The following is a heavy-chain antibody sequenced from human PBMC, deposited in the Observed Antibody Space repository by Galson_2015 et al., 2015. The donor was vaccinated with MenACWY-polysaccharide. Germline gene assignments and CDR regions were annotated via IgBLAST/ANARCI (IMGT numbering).Heavy chain of an antibody. CDR3: ARIIARKYTFADS. V-gene: IGHV1-8*01. CDR2: MNPSSGNT. D-gene: IGHD2-21*01. J-gene: IGHJ4*02. Sequence: SVKVSCKASGYKFTSYDINWVRQATGQGLEWMGWMNPSSGNTGYAQKFQGRVTMTSNSAMTTAYMELSSLRSEDTAVYYCARIIARKYTFADSWGQGTLVTVSS. CDR1: GYKFTSYD.